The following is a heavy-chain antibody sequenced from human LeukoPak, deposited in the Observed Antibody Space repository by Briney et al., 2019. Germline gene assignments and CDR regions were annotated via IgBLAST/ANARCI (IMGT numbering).Heavy chain of an antibody. CDR2: INPSGGST. V-gene: IGHV1-46*01. CDR1: GYTFTSYY. CDR3: ARELTLGAFDI. J-gene: IGHJ3*02. Sequence: ASVKVSCKASGYTFTSYYMHWVRQAPGQGLEWMGIINPSGGSTSYAQKFQGRVTMTRDTSTGTVYMELSSLRSEDTAVYYRARELTLGAFDIWGQGTMVTVSS. D-gene: IGHD4-23*01.